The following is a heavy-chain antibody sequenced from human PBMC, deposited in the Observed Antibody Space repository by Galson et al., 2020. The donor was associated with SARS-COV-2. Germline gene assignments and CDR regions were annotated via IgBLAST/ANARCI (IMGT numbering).Heavy chain of an antibody. Sequence: SETLSLTCPVSGGSIGSYFWTWIRQPPGKGLAWIGYDYYSGSTNYNPSLKSRLIMSVDTSKNQFSLELSSVTASDTAVYYCARNDGGYDYWVQGILVTVSS. D-gene: IGHD5-12*01. V-gene: IGHV4-59*01. CDR2: DYYSGST. CDR1: GGSIGSYF. J-gene: IGHJ4*02. CDR3: ARNDGGYDY.